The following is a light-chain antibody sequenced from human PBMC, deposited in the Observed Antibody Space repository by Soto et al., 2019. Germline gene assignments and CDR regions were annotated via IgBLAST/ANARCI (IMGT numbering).Light chain of an antibody. V-gene: IGLV1-40*01. J-gene: IGLJ2*01. CDR3: QSYDSSLSPGVV. Sequence: QAVVTQPPSVSGAPGQRVTISCTGSSSNIGAGYDVHWYQQLPGTAPKLLIYGNSNRPSGVPDRFSGSKSGTSASLAITGLQAEDEADYYYQSYDSSLSPGVVFGGGTKVTVL. CDR2: GNS. CDR1: SSNIGAGYD.